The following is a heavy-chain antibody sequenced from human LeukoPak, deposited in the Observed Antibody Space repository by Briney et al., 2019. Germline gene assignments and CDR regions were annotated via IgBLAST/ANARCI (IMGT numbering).Heavy chain of an antibody. J-gene: IGHJ4*02. CDR3: ARTYYYDSSGYSAFDY. Sequence: ALVKVSCKASGYTFTSYYIHWVRQAPGQGLEWMGIINPSGGSTSYAQKFQGRVTMTRDTSTSIVYMELSSLRSEDTAVYYCARTYYYDSSGYSAFDYWGQGTLVTVSS. CDR1: GYTFTSYY. V-gene: IGHV1-46*01. CDR2: INPSGGST. D-gene: IGHD3-22*01.